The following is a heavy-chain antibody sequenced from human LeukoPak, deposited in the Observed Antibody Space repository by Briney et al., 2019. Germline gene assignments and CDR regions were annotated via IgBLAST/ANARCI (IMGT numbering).Heavy chain of an antibody. CDR2: INPNSGGT. J-gene: IGHJ2*01. CDR1: GYTFTGYY. V-gene: IGHV1-2*02. D-gene: IGHD3-22*01. CDR3: AREVYYYDSSGYILGYFDL. Sequence: GASVKVSCKASGYTFTGYYMHWVRQAPGQGLEWMGWINPNSGGTNYAQKFQGRVTMTRDTSISTAYMELRSLRSDDTAVYYCAREVYYYDSSGYILGYFDLWGRGTLVTVSS.